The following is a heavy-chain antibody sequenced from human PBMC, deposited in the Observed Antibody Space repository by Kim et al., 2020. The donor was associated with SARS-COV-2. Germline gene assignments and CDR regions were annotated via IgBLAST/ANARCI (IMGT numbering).Heavy chain of an antibody. V-gene: IGHV3-21*01. J-gene: IGHJ4*02. Sequence: GGSLRLSCAASGFTFSSYSMNWVRQAPGKGLEWVSSISSSSSYIYYADSVKGRFTIPRDKSKNSLYLQMNRHRDEDTAVYYCARDQRNCRSTSCYAWGLDYWGQGTLVTVSS. CDR3: ARDQRNCRSTSCYAWGLDY. CDR2: ISSSSSYI. D-gene: IGHD2-2*01. CDR1: GFTFSSYS.